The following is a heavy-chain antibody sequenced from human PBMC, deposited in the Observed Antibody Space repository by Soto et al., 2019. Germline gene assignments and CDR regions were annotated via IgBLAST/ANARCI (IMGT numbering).Heavy chain of an antibody. D-gene: IGHD1-26*01. CDR1: GGAISSHY. V-gene: IGHV4-59*11. Sequence: SETLSLTCTVSGGAISSHYWSWFRHSPGKGLEWIGHIYYRGSTTYNPSLRSRSTISVDTSNNQFSLKLNSVTTADTAVYYCARDGREASGMDVWGQGTKVTVSS. CDR3: ARDGREASGMDV. J-gene: IGHJ6*02. CDR2: IYYRGST.